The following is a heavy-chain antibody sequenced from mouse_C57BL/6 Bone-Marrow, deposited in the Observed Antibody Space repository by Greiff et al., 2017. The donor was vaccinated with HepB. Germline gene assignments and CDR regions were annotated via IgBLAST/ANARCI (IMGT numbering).Heavy chain of an antibody. Sequence: EVKLMESGGGLVQPGGSLKLSCAASGFTFSDYGMAWVRQAPRKGPEWVAFISNLAYSIYYADTVTGRFTISRENAKNTLYLEMSSLRSEDTAMYYCARQGYYAMDYWGQGTSVTVPS. V-gene: IGHV5-15*01. J-gene: IGHJ4*01. CDR1: GFTFSDYG. CDR3: ARQGYYAMDY. CDR2: ISNLAYSI.